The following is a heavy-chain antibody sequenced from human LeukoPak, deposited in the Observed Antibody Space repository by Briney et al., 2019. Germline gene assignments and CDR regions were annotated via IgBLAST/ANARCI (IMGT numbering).Heavy chain of an antibody. CDR3: AKDKYSSGLLIYYFDY. D-gene: IGHD6-19*01. Sequence: PGRSLRLSCAASGFTFSSYGMHWVRQAPGKGLEWVAVISYDGSNKYYADSVKGRFTISRGNSKNTLYLQMNSLRAEDTAVYYCAKDKYSSGLLIYYFDYWGQGTLVTVSS. CDR1: GFTFSSYG. J-gene: IGHJ4*02. CDR2: ISYDGSNK. V-gene: IGHV3-30*18.